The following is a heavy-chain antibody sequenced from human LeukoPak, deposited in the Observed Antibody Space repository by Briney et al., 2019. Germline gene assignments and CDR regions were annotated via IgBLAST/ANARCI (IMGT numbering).Heavy chain of an antibody. J-gene: IGHJ4*02. V-gene: IGHV4-31*03. CDR3: ASNGDGYPYFNY. CDR1: DGSIISGGYF. D-gene: IGHD5-24*01. Sequence: PSQTLSLTCTVSDGSIISGGYFWSWVRQHPGKGLEWIGNIYYGGTTYYNPSLKSRITMSIDTSDNQFSLKLRSVTAADTAVYFCASNGDGYPYFNYWGQGTLVTVSP. CDR2: IYYGGTT.